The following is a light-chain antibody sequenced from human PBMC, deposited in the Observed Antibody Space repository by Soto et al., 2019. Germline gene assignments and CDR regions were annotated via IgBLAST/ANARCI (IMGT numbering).Light chain of an antibody. J-gene: IGKJ5*01. CDR2: GAF. CDR1: QSVSSN. Sequence: EILMTQSPVTLSVSPGERATLSCRASQSVSSNLAWYQQKPGQAPSLLIYGAFTRATGIPARFSGTGSGTEFTLTISSLQSEDFAVYFCHQYNNWPRTFGQGTRLEIK. CDR3: HQYNNWPRT. V-gene: IGKV3-15*01.